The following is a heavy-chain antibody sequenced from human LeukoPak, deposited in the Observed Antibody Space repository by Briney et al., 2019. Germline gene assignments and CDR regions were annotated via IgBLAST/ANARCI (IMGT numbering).Heavy chain of an antibody. CDR3: ARHTYYYDSSGYYQQYFQH. J-gene: IGHJ1*01. CDR2: INHSGST. Sequence: KASETLSLTCAVYGGSFSGYYWSWIRQPPGKGLEWIGEINHSGSTNYNPSLKSRVTISVDTSKNQFSLKLSSVTAADTAVYYCARHTYYYDSSGYYQQYFQHWGQGTLVTVSS. CDR1: GGSFSGYY. D-gene: IGHD3-22*01. V-gene: IGHV4-34*01.